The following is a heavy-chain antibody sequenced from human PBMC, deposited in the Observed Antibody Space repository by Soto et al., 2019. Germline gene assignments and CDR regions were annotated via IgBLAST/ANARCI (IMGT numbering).Heavy chain of an antibody. V-gene: IGHV3-23*01. CDR2: ISGSGGST. D-gene: IGHD3-10*01. CDR1: GFTFSSYA. J-gene: IGHJ5*02. Sequence: GSLRLSFAASGFTFSSYAMSWVRQAPGKGLEWVSAISGSGGSTYYADSVKGRFTISRDNSKNTLYLQMNSLRAEDTAVYYCAKSPIYYGSGSYPNWFDPWGQGTLVTVSS. CDR3: AKSPIYYGSGSYPNWFDP.